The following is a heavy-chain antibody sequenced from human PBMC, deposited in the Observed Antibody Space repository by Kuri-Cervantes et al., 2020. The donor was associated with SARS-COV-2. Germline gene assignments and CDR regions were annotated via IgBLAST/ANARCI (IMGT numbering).Heavy chain of an antibody. CDR1: GYTLTELS. V-gene: IGHV1-24*01. CDR2: FDPEDGET. J-gene: IGHJ4*02. D-gene: IGHD6-6*01. CDR3: ATDFGYSSSSHADY. Sequence: VSVKVSCKVSGYTLTELSMHWVRQAPGKGLEWMGGFDPEDGETIYAQKFQGRVTMTEDTSTGTAYLELSSLRSEDTAVYYCATDFGYSSSSHADYWGQGTLVTVSS.